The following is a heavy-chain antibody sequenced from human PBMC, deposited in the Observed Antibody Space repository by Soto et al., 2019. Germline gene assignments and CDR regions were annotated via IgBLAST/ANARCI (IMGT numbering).Heavy chain of an antibody. V-gene: IGHV3-13*01. J-gene: IGHJ6*02. CDR3: ARVIFGDYYGMDV. CDR2: IGTAGET. Sequence: LRLSCAASGFTFHIYDMHWVRQATGKGLEWVSGIGTAGETYYLGSVKGRFTISRENAENSLYLQMNTLRAGDTAVYYCARVIFGDYYGMDVWGQGTTVTVSS. D-gene: IGHD3-3*01. CDR1: GFTFHIYD.